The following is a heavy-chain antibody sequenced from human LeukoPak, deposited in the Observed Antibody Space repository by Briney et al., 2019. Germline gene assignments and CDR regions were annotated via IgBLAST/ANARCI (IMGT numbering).Heavy chain of an antibody. CDR2: IGGSGDST. CDR3: AKGEGLGLFDP. Sequence: GASLRLSCAASGFTFSSYAMTWVRQAPGKGLEWVSTIGGSGDSTYYADSVKGRFTISRDNSKNTLYLQMNSLRADDTAVYYCAKGEGLGLFDPWGQGTLVTVSS. V-gene: IGHV3-23*01. CDR1: GFTFSSYA. D-gene: IGHD3-16*01. J-gene: IGHJ5*02.